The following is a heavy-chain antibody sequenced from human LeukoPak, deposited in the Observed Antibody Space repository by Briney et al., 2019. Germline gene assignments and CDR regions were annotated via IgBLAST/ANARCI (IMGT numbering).Heavy chain of an antibody. CDR2: IHPSGST. D-gene: IGHD6-19*01. Sequence: KPSETLSLTCTVSGGSVSSYYWSWIRQPAGKGLEWIGRIHPSGSTNYNPSLKSRVTVSVDTSKSQFSLKLSSVTAADTALYYCARDSDTFSSAWYRYFDYWGQGTLVTVSS. CDR1: GGSVSSYY. J-gene: IGHJ4*02. V-gene: IGHV4-4*07. CDR3: ARDSDTFSSAWYRYFDY.